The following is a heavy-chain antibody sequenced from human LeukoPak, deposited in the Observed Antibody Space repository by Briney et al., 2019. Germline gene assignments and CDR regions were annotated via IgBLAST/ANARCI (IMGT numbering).Heavy chain of an antibody. J-gene: IGHJ6*02. CDR2: ISSSSSYI. D-gene: IGHD4-17*01. CDR1: GFTFSSYS. CDR3: ARGAYGDLIHYYYGMDV. Sequence: GGSLRLSCAASGFTFSSYSMNWVRQAPGKGLEWVSSISSSSSYIYYANSVKGRFTISRDNAKNSLYLQMNSLRAEDTAVYYCARGAYGDLIHYYYGMDVWGQGTTVTVSS. V-gene: IGHV3-21*01.